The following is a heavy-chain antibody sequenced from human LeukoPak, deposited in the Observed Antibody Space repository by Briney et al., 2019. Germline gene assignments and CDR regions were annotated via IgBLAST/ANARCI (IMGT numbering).Heavy chain of an antibody. D-gene: IGHD2-2*02. V-gene: IGHV3-23*01. J-gene: IGHJ4*02. CDR1: GFIFSNYA. CDR2: ISASGGRT. Sequence: GSLRLSCATSGFIFSNYAMSWVRQAPGKGLEWVSAISASGGRTYYADSVKGRFTISRDNSKDTLYMQMNSLRAEDTAVYYCAKDFFLAPRYTPDYWGQGTLVTVSS. CDR3: AKDFFLAPRYTPDY.